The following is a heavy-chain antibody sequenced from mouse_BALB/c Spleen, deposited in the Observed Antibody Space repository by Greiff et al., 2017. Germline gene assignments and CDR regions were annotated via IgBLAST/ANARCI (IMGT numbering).Heavy chain of an antibody. CDR2: ISDGGSYT. J-gene: IGHJ4*01. V-gene: IGHV5-4*02. D-gene: IGHD2-14*01. CDR1: GFTFSDYY. CDR3: ARDNRYDEGDYAMDY. Sequence: EVMLVESGGGLVKPGGSLKLSCAASGFTFSDYYMYWVRQTPEKRLEWVATISDGGSYTYYPDSVKGRFTISRDNAKNNLYLQMSSLKSEDTAMYYCARDNRYDEGDYAMDYWGQGTSVTVSS.